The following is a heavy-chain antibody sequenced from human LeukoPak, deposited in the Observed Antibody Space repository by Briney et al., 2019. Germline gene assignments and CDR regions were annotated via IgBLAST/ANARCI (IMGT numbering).Heavy chain of an antibody. J-gene: IGHJ3*02. CDR1: GYTFTGYY. D-gene: IGHD2-15*01. CDR2: INPNSGGT. V-gene: IGHV1-2*06. Sequence: ASVKVSCKASGYTFTGYYMHWVRQAPGQGLEWMGRINPNSGGTNYAQKFQGRVTMTRDTSISTAYMELSRLRSDDTAVYYCARKSMGYCSGGSCYSDAFDIWGQGTVVTVSS. CDR3: ARKSMGYCSGGSCYSDAFDI.